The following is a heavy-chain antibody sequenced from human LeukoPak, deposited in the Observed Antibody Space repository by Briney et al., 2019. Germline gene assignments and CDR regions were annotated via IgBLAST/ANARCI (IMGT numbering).Heavy chain of an antibody. J-gene: IGHJ6*03. CDR1: GFTFSNAW. Sequence: GGSVRLSCAASGFTFSNAWMSWVRQAPGKGLEWVGRIKSKTDGGTTDYAAPVKGRFTISRDDTKNTLYLQMNSLKTEDTAVYYCARDSGSYYWYYYMDVWGKGTTVTVSS. V-gene: IGHV3-15*01. CDR2: IKSKTDGGTT. CDR3: ARDSGSYYWYYYMDV. D-gene: IGHD3-10*01.